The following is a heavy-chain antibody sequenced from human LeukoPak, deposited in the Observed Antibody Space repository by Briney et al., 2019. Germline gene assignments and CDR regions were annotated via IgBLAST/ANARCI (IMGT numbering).Heavy chain of an antibody. CDR2: ISGGGGST. V-gene: IGHV3-23*01. CDR3: AKNIAADRYFDY. J-gene: IGHJ4*02. Sequence: GGSLRLSCAASGFTFSSSAMSWVRQAPRKGLEWLSTISGGGGSTYYADSVKGRFTISRDNSKNTLYLQMNSLRAEDTAVYYCAKNIAADRYFDYWGQGTLVTVSS. D-gene: IGHD6-13*01. CDR1: GFTFSSSA.